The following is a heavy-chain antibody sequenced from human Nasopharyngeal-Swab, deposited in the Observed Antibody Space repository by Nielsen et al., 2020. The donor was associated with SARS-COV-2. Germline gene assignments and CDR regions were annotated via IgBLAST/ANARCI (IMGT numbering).Heavy chain of an antibody. Sequence: SETLSLTCAVSGGSISSSNWWSWVRQPPGKGLEWIGEIYHSGSTNYNPSLKSRVTISVDKSKNQFSLKLSSVTAADTAVYYCARGSFWYDSSGYPAEGDAFDIWGQGTVVTVSS. D-gene: IGHD3-22*01. V-gene: IGHV4-4*02. J-gene: IGHJ3*02. CDR3: ARGSFWYDSSGYPAEGDAFDI. CDR1: GGSISSSNW. CDR2: IYHSGST.